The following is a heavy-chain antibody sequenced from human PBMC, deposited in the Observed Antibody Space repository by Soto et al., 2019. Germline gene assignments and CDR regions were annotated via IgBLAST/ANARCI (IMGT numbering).Heavy chain of an antibody. V-gene: IGHV4-34*01. CDR1: GGSFSGYY. D-gene: IGHD3-10*01. Sequence: QVQLQQWGAGLLKPSETLSLTCAVYGGSFSGYYWSWIRQPPGKGLEWIGEINHSGSTNYNPSLKSRVTISVDTSKNQFSLKLSSVTAADTAVYYCARAGDLWFGESYFDWGQGTLVTVSS. J-gene: IGHJ4*02. CDR3: ARAGDLWFGESYFD. CDR2: INHSGST.